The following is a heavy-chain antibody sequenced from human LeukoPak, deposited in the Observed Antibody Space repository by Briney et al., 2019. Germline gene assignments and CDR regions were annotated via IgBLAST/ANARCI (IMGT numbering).Heavy chain of an antibody. CDR3: AKDLGVVVPAAVQGWFDP. CDR2: ISGSGGNT. CDR1: GFTFSSYA. Sequence: GGSLRLSCAAPGFTFSSYAMSWVRQAPGKGLEWVSAISGSGGNTYYADSVKGRFTISRGNSKNTLYLQMNSLRAEDTAVYYCAKDLGVVVPAAVQGWFDPWGQGTLVTVSS. V-gene: IGHV3-23*01. D-gene: IGHD2-2*02. J-gene: IGHJ5*02.